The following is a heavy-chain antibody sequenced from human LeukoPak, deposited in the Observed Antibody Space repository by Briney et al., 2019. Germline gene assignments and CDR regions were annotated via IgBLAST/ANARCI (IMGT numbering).Heavy chain of an antibody. V-gene: IGHV4-59*01. CDR3: ARDGRDYYDISD. Sequence: SETLSLTCTVSGGSISSYYWSWIRQPPGKGLEWIGYIYYSGSTNYNPSLKSRVTISVDTSKNQFSLKLSSVTAADTAVYYCARDGRDYYDISDWGQGTLVTVSS. CDR1: GGSISSYY. D-gene: IGHD3-22*01. J-gene: IGHJ4*02. CDR2: IYYSGST.